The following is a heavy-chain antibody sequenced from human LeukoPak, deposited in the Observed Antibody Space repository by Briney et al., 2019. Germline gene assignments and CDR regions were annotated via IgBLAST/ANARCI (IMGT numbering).Heavy chain of an antibody. V-gene: IGHV3-33*01. Sequence: SGGSLRLSCAASGFRFSSYGVHWVRQAPGKGLEWVAVIWFDGSTKYYADSVKGRFTISRDNFKNTLYLQMNSLRGEDTAVYYWSRDSHLSIVVAGEGIFDIWGQGTMVTVSS. J-gene: IGHJ3*02. CDR1: GFRFSSYG. CDR3: SRDSHLSIVVAGEGIFDI. CDR2: IWFDGSTK. D-gene: IGHD2-21*01.